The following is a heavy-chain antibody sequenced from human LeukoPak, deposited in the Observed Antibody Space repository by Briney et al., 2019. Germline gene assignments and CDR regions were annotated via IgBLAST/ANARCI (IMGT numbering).Heavy chain of an antibody. CDR1: AFIFSGHW. V-gene: IGHV3-23*01. J-gene: IGHJ3*02. D-gene: IGHD3-10*01. CDR3: AKGPYGPGAFDI. CDR2: IGGSRGTT. Sequence: GGSLRLSCEGSAFIFSGHWVNWVRQAPGKGLEWVSDIGGSRGTTNYADSVKGRFTISRDNSKNTLYLQMNSLRAEDTAVYYCAKGPYGPGAFDIWGQGTMVTVSS.